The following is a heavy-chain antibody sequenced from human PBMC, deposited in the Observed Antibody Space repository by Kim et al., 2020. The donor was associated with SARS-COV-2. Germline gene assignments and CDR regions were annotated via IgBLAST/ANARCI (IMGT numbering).Heavy chain of an antibody. CDR3: ARDEGVPDGYIPGDY. Sequence: GGSLRLSCAASGFTFSSYAMHWVRQAPGKGLEWVAVISYDGSNKYYADSVKGRFTISRDNSKNTLYLQMNSLRAEDTAVYYCARDEGVPDGYIPGDYWGQGTLVTVSS. D-gene: IGHD5-12*01. V-gene: IGHV3-30-3*01. CDR1: GFTFSSYA. CDR2: ISYDGSNK. J-gene: IGHJ4*02.